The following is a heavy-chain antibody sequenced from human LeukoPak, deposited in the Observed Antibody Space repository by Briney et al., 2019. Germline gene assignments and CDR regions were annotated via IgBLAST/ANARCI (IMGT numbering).Heavy chain of an antibody. CDR1: GYTFTGYY. V-gene: IGHV1-2*06. Sequence: ASVKVSCKASGYTFTGYYMHWVRQAPGQGLEWMGRINPNSGGTNYAQKFQGRVTMTRDTSISTAYLELSRLRSDDTAVYYCASTVAGTFDAFDIWGQGTMVTVSS. CDR3: ASTVAGTFDAFDI. D-gene: IGHD6-19*01. J-gene: IGHJ3*02. CDR2: INPNSGGT.